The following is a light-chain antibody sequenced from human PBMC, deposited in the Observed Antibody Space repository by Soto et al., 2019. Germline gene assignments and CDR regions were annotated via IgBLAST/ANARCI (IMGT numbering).Light chain of an antibody. J-gene: IGKJ1*01. CDR1: QSISSN. Sequence: DIQMTQSPSSLSASVGDRVTITCRASQSISSNLNWYQQQPGKVPKLLIYAASSLQSGVPSRFSGSGSGTDFTLTISSLQPEDFATYYCQQSYSTPWTFGQGTKVDIK. V-gene: IGKV1-39*01. CDR3: QQSYSTPWT. CDR2: AAS.